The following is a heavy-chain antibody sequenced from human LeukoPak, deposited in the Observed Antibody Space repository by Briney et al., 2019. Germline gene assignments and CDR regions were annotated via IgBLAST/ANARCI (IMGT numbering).Heavy chain of an antibody. CDR1: GFTFSRFW. CDR2: ASSDGSST. V-gene: IGHV3-74*01. Sequence: GGTLILCCAASGFTFSRFWMHWVRQAPGKVLELVSRASSDGSSTVYADSVKRRFTISRDNAKKTLYLQMNSLTVQDTAIYYCARDSDAAFDYWGRGTPVTVSS. J-gene: IGHJ4*02. CDR3: ARDSDAAFDY.